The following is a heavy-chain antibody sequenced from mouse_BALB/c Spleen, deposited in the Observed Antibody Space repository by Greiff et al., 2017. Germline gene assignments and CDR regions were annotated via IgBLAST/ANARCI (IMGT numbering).Heavy chain of an antibody. CDR2: IYPGNSDT. Sequence: SGTVLARPGASVKMSCKASGYSFTSYWMHWVRQRPGQGLDWIGAIYPGNSDTSYNQKFTGKAKLTAVTSASTAYMKLSSLTNEDSAVYYCTRGGDCGLDYWGQGTTLTVSS. CDR3: TRGGDCGLDY. J-gene: IGHJ2*01. V-gene: IGHV1-5*01. D-gene: IGHD2-13*01. CDR1: GYSFTSYW.